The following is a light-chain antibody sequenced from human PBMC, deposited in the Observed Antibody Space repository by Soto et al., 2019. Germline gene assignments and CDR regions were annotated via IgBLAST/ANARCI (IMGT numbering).Light chain of an antibody. CDR3: QQSYDTPFT. CDR1: QTITTF. V-gene: IGKV1-39*01. Sequence: DIQMTQSPSSLSASVGDRVTITCRASQTITTFLNWYQQKPGKAPKLLIYAASKLHSGVPSRFSGSGSGTDFTLTISSLQPEDYATYFCQQSYDTPFTFGPGTKVDIK. J-gene: IGKJ3*01. CDR2: AAS.